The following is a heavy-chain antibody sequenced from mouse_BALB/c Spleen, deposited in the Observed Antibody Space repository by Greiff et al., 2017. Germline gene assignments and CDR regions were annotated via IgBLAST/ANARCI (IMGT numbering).Heavy chain of an antibody. V-gene: IGHV5-12-1*01. D-gene: IGHD2-4*01. J-gene: IGHJ2*01. Sequence: EVQRVESGGGLVKPGGSLKLSCAASGFAFSSYDMSWVRQTPEKRLEWVAYISSGGGSTYYPDTVKGRFTISRDNAKNTLYLQMSSLKSEDTAMYYCARQGYDYYFDYWGQGTTLTVSS. CDR3: ARQGYDYYFDY. CDR2: ISSGGGST. CDR1: GFAFSSYD.